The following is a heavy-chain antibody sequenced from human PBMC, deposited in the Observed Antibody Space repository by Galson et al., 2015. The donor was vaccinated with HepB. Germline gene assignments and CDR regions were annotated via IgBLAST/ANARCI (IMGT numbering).Heavy chain of an antibody. CDR3: ARDSYGDYVNWFDP. V-gene: IGHV3-11*06. CDR1: GFTFSDYY. D-gene: IGHD4-17*01. J-gene: IGHJ5*02. Sequence: SLRLSCAASGFTFSDYYMTWIRQAPGKGLEWVSYISSTSTYTKYADSVQGRFTISRDKSKNTLYLQMNSLRAEDTAVYYCARDSYGDYVNWFDPWGQGTLVTVSS. CDR2: ISSTSTYT.